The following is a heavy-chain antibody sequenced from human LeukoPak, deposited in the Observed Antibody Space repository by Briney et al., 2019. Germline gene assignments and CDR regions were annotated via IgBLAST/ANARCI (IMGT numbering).Heavy chain of an antibody. V-gene: IGHV4-38-2*02. Sequence: SETLSLTCTVSGYSISSGYYWGWIRQPPGKGLEWIGSIYHSRSTYYNPSLKSRVTISVDTSKNQFSLKLSSVTAADTAVYYCARGRDHPDIWGQRTMVTVSS. CDR1: GYSISSGYY. J-gene: IGHJ3*02. CDR3: ARGRDHPDI. CDR2: IYHSRST.